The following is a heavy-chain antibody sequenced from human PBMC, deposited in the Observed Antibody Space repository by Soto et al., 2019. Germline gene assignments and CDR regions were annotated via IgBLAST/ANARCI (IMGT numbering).Heavy chain of an antibody. CDR3: ARRIRAGTFDY. D-gene: IGHD6-19*01. J-gene: IGHJ4*02. CDR2: IYYSGST. Sequence: QVQLQESGPGLVKPSETLSLTCTVSGGSISSYYWSWIRQPPGKGLEWIGYIYYSGSTNYNPSLKRRVTISVDTSKNQFSLKLSSVTAADTAVYYCARRIRAGTFDYWGQGTLVTVSS. CDR1: GGSISSYY. V-gene: IGHV4-59*08.